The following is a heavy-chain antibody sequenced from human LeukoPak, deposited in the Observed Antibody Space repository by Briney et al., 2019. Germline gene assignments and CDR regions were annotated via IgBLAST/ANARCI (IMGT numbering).Heavy chain of an antibody. D-gene: IGHD1-26*01. CDR2: ILHSGST. Sequence: SETLSLTCTVSGYSISSGYYWGWIRQPPGKGLEWIESILHSGSTYYNPSLKSRVTISADTSKNQFSLKLSSVTAADTAVYYCARLYSGSFHAFDIWGQGTMVTVSS. V-gene: IGHV4-38-2*02. J-gene: IGHJ3*02. CDR1: GYSISSGYY. CDR3: ARLYSGSFHAFDI.